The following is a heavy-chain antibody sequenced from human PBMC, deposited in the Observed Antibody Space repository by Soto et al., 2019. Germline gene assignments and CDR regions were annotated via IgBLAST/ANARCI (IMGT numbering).Heavy chain of an antibody. J-gene: IGHJ4*02. CDR3: AKSGGEYYFDY. CDR1: GFTFDDYS. V-gene: IGHV3-43*01. D-gene: IGHD2-21*01. CDR2: IFWDGGTA. Sequence: PGGSLRLSCAASGFTFDDYSMHWVRQTPGKGLEWISLIFWDGGTAYYADSVKGRFTTSRDNSKNTLYLQMNSLRSDDTALYYCAKSGGEYYFDYWGQGTLGTVSA.